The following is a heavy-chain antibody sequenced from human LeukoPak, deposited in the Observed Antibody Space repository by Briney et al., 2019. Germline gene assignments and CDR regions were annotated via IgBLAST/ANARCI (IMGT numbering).Heavy chain of an antibody. CDR1: GGTFSSYG. Sequence: ASVKVSCKASGGTFSSYGISWVRQAPGQGLEWMGWISAYNGNTNYAQKLQGRVTMTTDTSTSTAYMELRSLRSDDTAVYYCARESRTYGYFDYWGQGTLVTVSS. J-gene: IGHJ4*02. D-gene: IGHD2-8*01. CDR2: ISAYNGNT. V-gene: IGHV1-18*01. CDR3: ARESRTYGYFDY.